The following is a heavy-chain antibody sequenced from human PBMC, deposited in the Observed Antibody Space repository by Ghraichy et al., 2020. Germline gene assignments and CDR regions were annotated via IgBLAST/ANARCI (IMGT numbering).Heavy chain of an antibody. Sequence: GGSLRLSCAASGFTFSSYSMNWVRQAPGKGLEWVSYISSRTTYIYYADSVKGRFTISRDNTNNSLYLQMNNLRADDTAFYFCARGVERWRIVRADDLDYWGQGTLVTVSS. D-gene: IGHD1-26*01. V-gene: IGHV3-21*01. CDR1: GFTFSSYS. J-gene: IGHJ4*02. CDR2: ISSRTTYI. CDR3: ARGVERWRIVRADDLDY.